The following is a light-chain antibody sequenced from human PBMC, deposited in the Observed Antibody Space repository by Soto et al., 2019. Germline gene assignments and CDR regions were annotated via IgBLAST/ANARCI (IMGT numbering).Light chain of an antibody. CDR2: EVS. J-gene: IGLJ2*01. V-gene: IGLV2-23*02. CDR3: CSDARSVV. Sequence: QSALTQPASVSGSPGQSITISCTGTSSDVASYNLVSWYQQHPGKAPKLMIYEVSERPSGVSNRFSGSKSGNTASLTISGLQAEDEADYYCCSDARSVVFGGGTKLTVL. CDR1: SSDVASYNL.